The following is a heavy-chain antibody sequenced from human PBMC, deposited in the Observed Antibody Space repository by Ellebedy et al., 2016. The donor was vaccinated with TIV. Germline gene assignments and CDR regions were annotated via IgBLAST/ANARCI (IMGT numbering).Heavy chain of an antibody. D-gene: IGHD2-21*02. Sequence: GESLKISCAASGFTFSGYWMHWVRQTPGKGLVWLSRINGDGGFTSHADFVKGRFTISRDNAKNTLYLQMNSLKAEDTAMYYCSTLSDTGYWGHGTLVTVSS. CDR2: INGDGGFT. V-gene: IGHV3-74*01. J-gene: IGHJ4*01. CDR1: GFTFSGYW. CDR3: STLSDTGY.